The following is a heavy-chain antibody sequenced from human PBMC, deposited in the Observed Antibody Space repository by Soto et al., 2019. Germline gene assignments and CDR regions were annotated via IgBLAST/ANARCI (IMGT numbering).Heavy chain of an antibody. D-gene: IGHD2-15*01. CDR1: GGSIGSSSW. V-gene: IGHV4-4*02. CDR3: ARGSSFRGGFDV. Sequence: KLQESGPGLVKPSGTLSLTCAVSGGSIGSSSWWTWVRQSPEKGLEWIGEIYHAGSPDYNPSFAGRVTILADRSKNFFSLTLTSVTAADTAIYYCARGSSFRGGFDVWGQGMMVTVSS. CDR2: IYHAGSP. J-gene: IGHJ3*01.